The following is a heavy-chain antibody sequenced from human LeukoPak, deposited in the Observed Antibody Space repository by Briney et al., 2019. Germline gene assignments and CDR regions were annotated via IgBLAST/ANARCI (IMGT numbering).Heavy chain of an antibody. CDR1: GFTFSDYS. D-gene: IGHD5-24*01. Sequence: GGSLRLSCAASGFTFSDYSMNWVRQAPGKGLEWISYIGIDSGNTNSADSVKGRLTISGDKAKNSLYLQMNSLRVEDTAVYYCARDYKYAFDNWGQGTLVTVSS. J-gene: IGHJ4*02. V-gene: IGHV3-48*01. CDR2: IGIDSGNT. CDR3: ARDYKYAFDN.